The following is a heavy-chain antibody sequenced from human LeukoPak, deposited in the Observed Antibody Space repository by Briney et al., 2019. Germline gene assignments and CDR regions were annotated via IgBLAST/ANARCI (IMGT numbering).Heavy chain of an antibody. CDR3: ASHAYCSGGSCYFTFDY. CDR2: ISAYNGNT. D-gene: IGHD2-15*01. J-gene: IGHJ4*02. Sequence: GASVKVSCKASGYTFTSYGISWVRQAPGQGLEWMGWISAYNGNTNYAQKFQGRVTMTRDTSISTAYMELSRLRSDDTAVYYCASHAYCSGGSCYFTFDYWGQGTLVTVSS. V-gene: IGHV1-18*01. CDR1: GYTFTSYG.